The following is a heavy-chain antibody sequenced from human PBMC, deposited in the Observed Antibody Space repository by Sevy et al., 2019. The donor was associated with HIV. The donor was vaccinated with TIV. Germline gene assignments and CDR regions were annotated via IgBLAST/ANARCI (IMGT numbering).Heavy chain of an antibody. J-gene: IGHJ2*01. CDR1: GGSISSSSYF. Sequence: SETLSLTCTVSGGSISSSSYFWGWIRQPPGKGLEWIGSFYSTGSTSYNPSLRSRVTVFADTSTNQFSLRLTSVIATDTAVYYCATPRDSGWYEGTGGYFDLWGRGTLVTVSS. D-gene: IGHD6-19*01. CDR2: FYSTGST. CDR3: ATPRDSGWYEGTGGYFDL. V-gene: IGHV4-39*01.